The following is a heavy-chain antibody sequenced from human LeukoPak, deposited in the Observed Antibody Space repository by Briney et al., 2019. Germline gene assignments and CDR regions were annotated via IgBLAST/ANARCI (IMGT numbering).Heavy chain of an antibody. D-gene: IGHD6-13*01. Sequence: SETLSLTCAVSGDSIASTIHYWAWIRQPPGKGLEWIGSMYYSGSTYYNPSIKSRVTMSSDTSENQLSLKLSSVAAADTAVYYCARAHSSSWYLYYYYMDVWGKGTTVTVSS. CDR3: ARAHSSSWYLYYYYMDV. CDR1: GDSIASTIHY. CDR2: MYYSGST. J-gene: IGHJ6*03. V-gene: IGHV4-39*07.